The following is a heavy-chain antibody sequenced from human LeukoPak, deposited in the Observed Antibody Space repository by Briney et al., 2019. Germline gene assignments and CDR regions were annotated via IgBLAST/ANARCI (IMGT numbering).Heavy chain of an antibody. D-gene: IGHD3-10*01. CDR1: GGSIGTYS. V-gene: IGHV3-48*01. J-gene: IGHJ4*02. CDR2: FGSDSTTI. CDR3: AREGLMVRGVYFDS. Sequence: EALSLTCTVSGGSIGTYSWNWVRQAPGKGLEWVSYFGSDSTTIYYADSVKGRFTISRDNARNSLYLQMNNLRAEDTAVYYCAREGLMVRGVYFDSWGQGTRVTVSS.